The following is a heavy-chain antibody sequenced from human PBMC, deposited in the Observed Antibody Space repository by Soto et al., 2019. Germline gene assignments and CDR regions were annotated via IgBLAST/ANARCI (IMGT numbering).Heavy chain of an antibody. D-gene: IGHD4-17*01. J-gene: IGHJ2*01. V-gene: IGHV3-33*08. CDR1: GFTFSSYG. CDR3: ARRNGDPYWYFDL. Sequence: SLRLSCAASGFTFSSYGMQWVRQAPGKGLEWVAVIWYDGSNKYYADSVKGRFTISRDNSKNTLYLQMNSLRAEDTAVYYCARRNGDPYWYFDLWGRGTLVTVSS. CDR2: IWYDGSNK.